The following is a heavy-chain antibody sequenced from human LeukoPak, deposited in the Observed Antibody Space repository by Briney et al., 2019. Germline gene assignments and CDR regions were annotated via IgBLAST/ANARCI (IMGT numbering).Heavy chain of an antibody. J-gene: IGHJ4*02. CDR1: GFTFSSYA. D-gene: IGHD4-17*01. V-gene: IGHV3-23*01. CDR2: ISGSGGST. Sequence: GGSPRLSCAASGFTFSSYAMSWVRQAPGKGLEWVSAISGSGGSTYYADSVKGRFTISRDNSKNTLYLQMNSLRAEDTAVYYCAKPDYVPYYFDYWGQGTLVTVSS. CDR3: AKPDYVPYYFDY.